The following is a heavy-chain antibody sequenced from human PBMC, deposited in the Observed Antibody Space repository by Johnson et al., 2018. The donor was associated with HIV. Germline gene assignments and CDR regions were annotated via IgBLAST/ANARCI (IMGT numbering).Heavy chain of an antibody. Sequence: QVQLVESGGGVVQPGRSLRLSCAASGFTFSSYGMHWVRQAPGKGLEWVSVIYSGGSTYYADSVKGRFTISRDNSKNTLYLQMNSLRAEDTAVYYCARVGRSGGSITDAFDSWGQWTMVTVSS. V-gene: IGHV3-NL1*01. CDR2: IYSGGST. D-gene: IGHD2-15*01. CDR3: ARVGRSGGSITDAFDS. CDR1: GFTFSSYG. J-gene: IGHJ3*02.